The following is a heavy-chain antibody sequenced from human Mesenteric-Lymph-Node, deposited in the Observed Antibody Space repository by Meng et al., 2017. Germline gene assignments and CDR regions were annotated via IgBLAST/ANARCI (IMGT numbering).Heavy chain of an antibody. V-gene: IGHV3-33*01. CDR2: IWFDESNR. J-gene: IGHJ2*01. CDR1: GFSFSSYG. Sequence: LSLTCAASGFSFSSYGMNWLRQAPGKGLEWVAIIWFDESNRYYADSVKGRFTISRDNSKNTVFLQMNTLRDEDTAVYYCARSSGFWYFDLWGRGTLVTVSS. D-gene: IGHD7-27*01. CDR3: ARSSGFWYFDL.